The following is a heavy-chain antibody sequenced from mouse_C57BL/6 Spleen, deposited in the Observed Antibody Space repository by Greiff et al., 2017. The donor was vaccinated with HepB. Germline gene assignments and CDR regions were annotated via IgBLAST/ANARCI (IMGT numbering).Heavy chain of an antibody. J-gene: IGHJ4*01. CDR3: ARHEPPAHYYGSRGDYYAMDY. CDR2: FYPGSGSI. CDR1: GYTFTEYT. D-gene: IGHD1-1*01. V-gene: IGHV1-62-2*01. Sequence: VQLQQSGAELVKPGASVKLSCKASGYTFTEYTIHWVKQRSGQGLEWIGWFYPGSGSIKYNEKFKDKATLTADKSSSTVYMELSRLTSEDSAVYFCARHEPPAHYYGSRGDYYAMDYWGQGTSVTVSS.